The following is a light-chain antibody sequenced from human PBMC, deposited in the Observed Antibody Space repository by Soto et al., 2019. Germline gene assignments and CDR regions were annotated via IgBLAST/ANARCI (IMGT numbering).Light chain of an antibody. V-gene: IGKV1-5*03. CDR2: KAS. CDR1: QRISSW. Sequence: DIQMTQSPSSLSASVGDRDTITCRASQRISSWLAWYQQKRGKAPKLLIYKASSLESGVPSRFTGSGSGTEFTLTISSRQPDDFATYYCQQYNSYSSFTFGPGTKVDIK. CDR3: QQYNSYSSFT. J-gene: IGKJ3*01.